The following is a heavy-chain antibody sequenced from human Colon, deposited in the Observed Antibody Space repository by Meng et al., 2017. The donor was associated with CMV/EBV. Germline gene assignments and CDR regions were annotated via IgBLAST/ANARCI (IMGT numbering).Heavy chain of an antibody. Sequence: QVQLWQWGAGLLKPSETLSLTCAISGGSFNAYYLTWIRQSPGKGLEWIGELNHSGSTNYNPSLKSRVTISIDTSKRHFSLRLTSVTAADTAVYYCARGRNGWLLPLDSWGQGTLVTVFS. V-gene: IGHV4-34*01. CDR2: LNHSGST. J-gene: IGHJ4*02. D-gene: IGHD3-3*01. CDR3: ARGRNGWLLPLDS. CDR1: GGSFNAYY.